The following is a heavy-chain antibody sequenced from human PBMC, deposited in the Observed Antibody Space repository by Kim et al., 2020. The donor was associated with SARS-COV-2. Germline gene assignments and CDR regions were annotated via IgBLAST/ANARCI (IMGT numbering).Heavy chain of an antibody. CDR2: ISGDGGGT. CDR1: GFTFHNYA. D-gene: IGHD6-13*01. J-gene: IGHJ3*02. V-gene: IGHV3-43*02. CDR3: AKDAPYSSTWYDAFDI. Sequence: GGSLRLSCAAYGFTFHNYAMHWVRQAPGKGLEWVSVISGDGGGTHYADSVKGRFTISRDNSKNSLYLQMKSLRIEDTGLYYCAKDAPYSSTWYDAFDIWGQGTMVTVSS.